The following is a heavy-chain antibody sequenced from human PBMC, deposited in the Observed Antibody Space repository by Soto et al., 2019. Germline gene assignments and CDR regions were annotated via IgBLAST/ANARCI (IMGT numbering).Heavy chain of an antibody. CDR3: STGSHDSNGYYRDLYN. Sequence: VKVSCKASGYTFTSYGISWVRQAPGQGLEWMGWISAYNGNTNYAQKLQGRVTMTTDTSTSTAYMELRSLRSDDTAVYYCSTGSHDSNGYYRDLYNWGRGTLVTVSS. V-gene: IGHV1-18*01. CDR1: GYTFTSYG. D-gene: IGHD3-22*01. J-gene: IGHJ4*02. CDR2: ISAYNGNT.